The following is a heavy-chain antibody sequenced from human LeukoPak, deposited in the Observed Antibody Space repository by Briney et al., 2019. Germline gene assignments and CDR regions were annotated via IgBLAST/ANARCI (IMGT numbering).Heavy chain of an antibody. CDR1: GYTFTSHY. CDR2: INPSGGST. J-gene: IGHJ5*02. D-gene: IGHD1-26*01. Sequence: GASVKVSCKASGYTFTSHYMHWVRQAPGQGLEWMGIINPSGGSTSYAQKFQGRVTMTRDMSTSTVYMELSSLRSEDTAVYYCARDNSVGDNAWWFDPWGQGTLVTVSS. V-gene: IGHV1-46*01. CDR3: ARDNSVGDNAWWFDP.